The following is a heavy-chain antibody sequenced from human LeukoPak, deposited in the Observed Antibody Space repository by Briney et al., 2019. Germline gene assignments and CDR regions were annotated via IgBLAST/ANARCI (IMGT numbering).Heavy chain of an antibody. V-gene: IGHV4-39*07. D-gene: IGHD3-22*01. Sequence: PSETLSLTCTVSGVSVGSGDYFWSWIRQPPGKGLEWIGSIYHSGSTYYNPSLKSRVTISVDTSKNQFSLKLSSVTAADTAVYYCASRTYYYDRRHAGLNDYWGQGTLVTVSS. J-gene: IGHJ4*02. CDR3: ASRTYYYDRRHAGLNDY. CDR2: IYHSGST. CDR1: GVSVGSGDYF.